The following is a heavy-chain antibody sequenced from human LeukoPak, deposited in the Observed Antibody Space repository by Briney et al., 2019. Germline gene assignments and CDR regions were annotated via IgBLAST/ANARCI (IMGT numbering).Heavy chain of an antibody. J-gene: IGHJ6*02. Sequence: PGASVKFSCKASGYTFIRYYMHWVRQAPGQGLEWMGIINPSGGSTSYAQKFQGRVTMTRDTSTRIVYMELSSLRSEDTAVYYCARWGASGLALIYYYGMDVWGQGTTVTVSS. D-gene: IGHD3/OR15-3a*01. CDR3: ARWGASGLALIYYYGMDV. CDR2: INPSGGST. CDR1: GYTFIRYY. V-gene: IGHV1-46*01.